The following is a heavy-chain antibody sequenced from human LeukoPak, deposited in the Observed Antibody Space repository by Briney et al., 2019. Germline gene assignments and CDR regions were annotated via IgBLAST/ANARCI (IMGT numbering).Heavy chain of an antibody. CDR3: AIIVVVTAKGGIDY. V-gene: IGHV3-21*01. D-gene: IGHD2-21*02. J-gene: IGHJ4*02. CDR2: ISSSSSYI. CDR1: GFTFSSYS. Sequence: GGSLRLSCAASGFTFSSYSMNWVRQAPGKGLEWVSSISSSSSYIYYADSVKGRFTISRDNAKNSLYLQMNSLGAEDTAVYYCAIIVVVTAKGGIDYWGQGTLVTVSS.